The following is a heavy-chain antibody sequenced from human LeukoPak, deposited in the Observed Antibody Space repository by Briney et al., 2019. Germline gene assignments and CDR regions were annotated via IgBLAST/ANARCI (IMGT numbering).Heavy chain of an antibody. CDR2: IIPIFGTA. CDR3: ARDSEAYYYDSSGYSFDY. Sequence: VASVKVSCRASGGTFSSYAISWVRQAPGQGLEWMGGIIPIFGTANYAQKFQGRVTITADESTSTAYMELSSLRSEDTAVYYCARDSEAYYYDSSGYSFDYWGQGTLVTVSS. CDR1: GGTFSSYA. V-gene: IGHV1-69*13. D-gene: IGHD3-22*01. J-gene: IGHJ4*02.